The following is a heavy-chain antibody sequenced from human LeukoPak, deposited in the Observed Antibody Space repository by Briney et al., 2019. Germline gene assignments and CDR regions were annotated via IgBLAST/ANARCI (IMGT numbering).Heavy chain of an antibody. CDR1: GFTFSSYA. CDR3: AKAGPYYYYYGMDV. Sequence: PGGSLRLSCAASGFTFSSYAMSWVRQAPGKGLEWVSAISGSGGSTYYADSVKGRFTISTDNSKNTLYLQMNSLRAEDTALYYCAKAGPYYYYYGMDVWGQGTTVTVSS. CDR2: ISGSGGST. J-gene: IGHJ6*02. V-gene: IGHV3-23*01.